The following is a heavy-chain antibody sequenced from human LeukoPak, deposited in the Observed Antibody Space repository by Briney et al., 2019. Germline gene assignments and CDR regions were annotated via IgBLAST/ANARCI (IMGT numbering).Heavy chain of an antibody. CDR3: ARDILVSGWADDAFDI. Sequence: ASVKVSCKASGYTFTSYGISWVRQAPGQGLEWMGWISAYNGNTNYAQKLQGRVTMTRDTSISTAYMELSRLRSDDTAVYYGARDILVSGWADDAFDIWGQGTMVTVSS. V-gene: IGHV1-18*01. CDR2: ISAYNGNT. D-gene: IGHD6-19*01. CDR1: GYTFTSYG. J-gene: IGHJ3*02.